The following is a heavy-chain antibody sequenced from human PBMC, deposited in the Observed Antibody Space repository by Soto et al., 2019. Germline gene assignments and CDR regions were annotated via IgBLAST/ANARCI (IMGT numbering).Heavy chain of an antibody. D-gene: IGHD2-2*01. CDR1: GGSFSGYY. CDR2: INHSGST. V-gene: IGHV4-34*01. J-gene: IGHJ5*02. CDR3: ARGQRDTIILFKYDRFDP. Sequence: SLTCAVYGGSFSGYYCSWIRQPPGKGLEWIGEINHSGSTNYNPSLKSRVTISVDTSKNQFSLKVTSVTAADTAVYYCARGQRDTIILFKYDRFDPWGQGTLVTVSA.